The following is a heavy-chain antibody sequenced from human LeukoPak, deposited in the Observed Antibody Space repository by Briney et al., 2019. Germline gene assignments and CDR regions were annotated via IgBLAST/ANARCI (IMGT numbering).Heavy chain of an antibody. CDR2: INSDGSWT. CDR3: VSFSETY. J-gene: IGHJ4*02. CDR1: GSYW. V-gene: IGHV3-74*01. Sequence: PGGSLRLSCAASGSYWMHWVRQSPGKGLGWVSHINSDGSWTSYADSVKGRFTISKDNAKNPVYLQMNNLRAEDTAVYYCVSFSETYWGRGTLVTVSS. D-gene: IGHD2/OR15-2a*01.